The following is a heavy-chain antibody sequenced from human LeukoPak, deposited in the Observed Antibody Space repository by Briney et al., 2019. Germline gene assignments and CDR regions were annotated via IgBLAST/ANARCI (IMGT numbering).Heavy chain of an antibody. CDR1: GFTFDDYA. V-gene: IGHV3-9*01. D-gene: IGHD3-22*01. CDR3: AKDLSLYYYDSSGYSPGFDY. Sequence: GGSPRLSCAASGFTFDDYAMHWVRQAPGKGLEWVSGISWNSGSIGYADSVKGRFTISRDNAKNSLYLQMNSLRAEDTALYYCAKDLSLYYYDSSGYSPGFDYWGQGTLVTVSS. CDR2: ISWNSGSI. J-gene: IGHJ4*02.